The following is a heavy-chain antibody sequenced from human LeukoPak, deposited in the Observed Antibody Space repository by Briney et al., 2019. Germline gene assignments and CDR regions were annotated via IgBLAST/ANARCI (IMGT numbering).Heavy chain of an antibody. V-gene: IGHV4-30-2*01. CDR3: ARWFGDY. Sequence: PSETLSLTCTVSGGSISSGVYYWNWIRQPPGKGLEWIGYIFHSGSTSYNASLESRVTISVDRSKNQFSLKLSSVTAADTAVYYCARWFGDYWGQGTLVTVSS. D-gene: IGHD3-10*01. CDR1: GGSISSGVYY. J-gene: IGHJ4*02. CDR2: IFHSGST.